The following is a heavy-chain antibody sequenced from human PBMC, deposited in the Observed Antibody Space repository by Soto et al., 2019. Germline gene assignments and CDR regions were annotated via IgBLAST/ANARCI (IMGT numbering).Heavy chain of an antibody. CDR1: GFTFSSYS. Sequence: GGSLRLSSAASGFTFSSYSMNWVRQAPGKGLEWVSYISSSSSTIYYADSVKGRFTISRDNAKNSLYLQMNSLRAEDTAVYYCAITSSRRAFDYWGQGTLVTVSS. CDR3: AITSSRRAFDY. D-gene: IGHD6-6*01. CDR2: ISSSSSTI. V-gene: IGHV3-48*01. J-gene: IGHJ4*02.